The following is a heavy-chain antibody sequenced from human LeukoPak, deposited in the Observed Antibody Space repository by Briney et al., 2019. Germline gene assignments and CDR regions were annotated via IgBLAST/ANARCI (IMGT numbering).Heavy chain of an antibody. CDR2: ISYDGSNK. D-gene: IGHD3-10*01. CDR3: ARANMVRGVGLFFDRNWFDP. J-gene: IGHJ5*02. V-gene: IGHV3-30*04. CDR1: GFIFSNYA. Sequence: GGSLRLSCAASGFIFSNYAMHWVRQAPGKGLEWVAVISYDGSNKYYADSVKGRFTISRDNSKNTLYLQMNSLRAEDTAVYYCARANMVRGVGLFFDRNWFDPWGQGTLVTVSS.